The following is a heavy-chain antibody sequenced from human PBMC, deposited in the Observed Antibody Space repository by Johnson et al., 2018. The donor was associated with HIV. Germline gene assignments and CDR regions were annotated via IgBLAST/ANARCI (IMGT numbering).Heavy chain of an antibody. D-gene: IGHD5-24*01. J-gene: IGHJ3*01. CDR3: AKDIGDGYNRWGAFDF. CDR1: GFSFSSYG. Sequence: VQLVESGGGVVQPGRSLRLSCAASGFSFSSYGMHWVRQAPGKGLEWVAVIWYDGSNKFYIDSVQGRFTISRDNSKNTLFLQMSSLRAEDAAVYYCAKDIGDGYNRWGAFDFWGQGTMVTVSS. V-gene: IGHV3-33*03. CDR2: IWYDGSNK.